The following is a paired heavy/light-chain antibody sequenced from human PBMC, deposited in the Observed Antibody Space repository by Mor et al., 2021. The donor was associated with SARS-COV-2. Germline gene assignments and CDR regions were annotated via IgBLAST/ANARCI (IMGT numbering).Light chain of an antibody. CDR3: QQCHTYTWT. J-gene: IGKJ1*01. V-gene: IGKV1-5*03. Sequence: DIQMTQSPSTLSASIGDRITITCRASQSISTLLAWYQQKPGKAPKLLIYQASTLESGVPSRFSGSASGTEFTLTISSLQPDDFATYYCQQCHTYTWTFGQGTKVEIK. CDR2: QAS. CDR1: QSISTL.
Heavy chain of an antibody. Sequence: EVQVVESGGGLARPGRSLRLSCKGSGFTVGDYAMSWFRQAPGKGLEWVGFIRSKPYGGTTEYAASVKGRFTISEDASKSIAYLQMSSLKTDDTAVYYCATERYDKSGYYGFSYWGQGTLVTVSS. CDR3: ATERYDKSGYYGFSY. D-gene: IGHD3-22*01. CDR2: IRSKPYGGTT. CDR1: GFTVGDYA. J-gene: IGHJ4*02. V-gene: IGHV3-49*03.